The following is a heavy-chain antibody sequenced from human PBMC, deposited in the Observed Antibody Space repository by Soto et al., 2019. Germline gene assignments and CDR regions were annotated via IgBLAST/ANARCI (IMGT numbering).Heavy chain of an antibody. V-gene: IGHV1-3*01. CDR1: GYTFTNYA. CDR3: AREFPSLSSTRREHFQP. CDR2: VNAGNGNT. J-gene: IGHJ1*01. D-gene: IGHD2-2*01. Sequence: GASLKVSCKASGYTFTNYAVHWLRQAPGQRLEWMGWVNAGNGNTKSSEKFQGRLAITRDTYASTFYMELSSLRFEDTAVYFCAREFPSLSSTRREHFQPWGQGTLVTVSS.